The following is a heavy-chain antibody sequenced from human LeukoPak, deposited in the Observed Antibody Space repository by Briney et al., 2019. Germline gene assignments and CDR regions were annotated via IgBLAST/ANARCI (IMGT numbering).Heavy chain of an antibody. CDR1: GFTFSSYS. CDR3: AKSHGYSYGFDY. V-gene: IGHV3-21*01. D-gene: IGHD5-18*01. CDR2: ISSSSSYI. Sequence: KSGGSLRLSCAASGFTFSSYSMNWVRQAPGKGLEWVSSISSSSSYIYYADSVKGRFTISRDNSKNTLYLQMNSLRAEDTAVYYCAKSHGYSYGFDYWGQGTLVTVSS. J-gene: IGHJ4*02.